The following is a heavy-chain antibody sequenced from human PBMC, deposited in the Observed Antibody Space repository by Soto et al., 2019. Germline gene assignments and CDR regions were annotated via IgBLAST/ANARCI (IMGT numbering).Heavy chain of an antibody. J-gene: IGHJ3*02. V-gene: IGHV3-30*18. CDR3: AKESYYDSSDYNAFDI. CDR2: ISYDGSDK. CDR1: GLTFSTYG. Sequence: GGSLRLSCAASGLTFSTYGMHWVRQAPGKGLEWVAVISYDGSDKYYADSVKGRFTISRDSSKNMLYLQMNSLRAEDTAIYYCAKESYYDSSDYNAFDIWGQGTMVTVSS. D-gene: IGHD3-22*01.